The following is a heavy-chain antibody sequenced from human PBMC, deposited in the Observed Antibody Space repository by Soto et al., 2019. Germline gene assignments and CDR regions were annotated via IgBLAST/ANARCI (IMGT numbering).Heavy chain of an antibody. J-gene: IGHJ3*02. CDR1: GGSISSSNW. Sequence: SETLSLTCAVSGGSISSSNWWSWVRQPPGKGLEWIGEIYHSGSTNYNPSLKSRVTISVDKSKNQFSLKLSSVTAADTAVYYCARFWSGFGATRGHKDDAFDIWGQGTMVTVSS. CDR3: ARFWSGFGATRGHKDDAFDI. CDR2: IYHSGST. V-gene: IGHV4-4*02. D-gene: IGHD1-26*01.